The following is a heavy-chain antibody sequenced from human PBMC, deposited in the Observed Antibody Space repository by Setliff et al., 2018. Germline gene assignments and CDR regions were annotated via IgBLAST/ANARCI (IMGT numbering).Heavy chain of an antibody. CDR2: IHHGGST. D-gene: IGHD3-22*01. J-gene: IGHJ3*02. CDR1: GGSLSDYY. CDR3: ARTFYYDVSDYSGDAFDI. Sequence: PSETLSLTCAVYGGSLSDYYWSWIRQPPGKGLEWIGEIHHGGSTNYNPSLKSQVTISVXXXKNXXXXXXXXXXXXXTAVYYCARTFYYDVSDYSGDAFDIWGQGTLVTVSS. V-gene: IGHV4-34*01.